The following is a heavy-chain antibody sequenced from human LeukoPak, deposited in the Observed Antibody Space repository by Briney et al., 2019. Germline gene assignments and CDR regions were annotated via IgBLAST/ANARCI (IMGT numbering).Heavy chain of an antibody. CDR1: GGTFSSSG. CDR3: TRGAFNYNDGYYHGMDV. V-gene: IGHV1-69*06. Sequence: SVKVSGKASGGTFSSSGINWVRQAPGQGLEWVGGIIPIFDTPNYAHKFQGRVTITADKSTSTAYMELSSLRSEDTAVYYCTRGAFNYNDGYYHGMDVWGKGTTVTVSS. D-gene: IGHD1-1*01. CDR2: IIPIFDTP. J-gene: IGHJ6*04.